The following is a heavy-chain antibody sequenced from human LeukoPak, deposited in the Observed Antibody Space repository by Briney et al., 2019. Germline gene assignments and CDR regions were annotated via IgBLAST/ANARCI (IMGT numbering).Heavy chain of an antibody. CDR1: GGPISSGGYY. J-gene: IGHJ6*02. CDR3: ARGPSSFGGVIVAPYYYGMDV. D-gene: IGHD3-16*02. Sequence: PSQTLSLTCTVSGGPISSGGYYWSWIRQHPGKGLEWIGYIYYSGSTYYNPSLKSRVTISVDTSKNQFSLKLSSVTAADTAVYYCARGPSSFGGVIVAPYYYGMDVWGQGTTVTVSS. CDR2: IYYSGST. V-gene: IGHV4-31*03.